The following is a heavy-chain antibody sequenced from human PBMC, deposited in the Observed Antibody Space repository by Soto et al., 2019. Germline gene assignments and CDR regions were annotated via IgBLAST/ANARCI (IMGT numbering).Heavy chain of an antibody. Sequence: EVQLVESGGGLVKPGGSLRLSCAASGFTFSTYNMNWVRQAPGKGLEWVASISSTSVYMYYANSLKGRFTISRANAKSSMDLQVNSLRAEDTAVDYCARGWLRDPWMYWGQGTLVTVSS. CDR2: ISSTSVYM. J-gene: IGHJ4*02. CDR3: ARGWLRDPWMY. D-gene: IGHD5-12*01. CDR1: GFTFSTYN. V-gene: IGHV3-21*01.